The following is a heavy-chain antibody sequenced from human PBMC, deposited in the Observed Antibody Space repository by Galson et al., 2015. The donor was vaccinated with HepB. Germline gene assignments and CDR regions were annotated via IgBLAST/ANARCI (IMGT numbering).Heavy chain of an antibody. V-gene: IGHV5-51*01. CDR2: IYPGDSET. CDR3: ARLGHEGYHYYGMDV. CDR1: GYSFRNYW. J-gene: IGHJ6*02. D-gene: IGHD2-2*01. Sequence: QSGAEVKKPGESLKISCKASGYSFRNYWIGWVRQMPGKGLECMGIIYPGDSETRYSPSFQGQVTLSADKPTNTAYLQWSSLKASDTAMYYCARLGHEGYHYYGMDVWGQGTTVTVSS.